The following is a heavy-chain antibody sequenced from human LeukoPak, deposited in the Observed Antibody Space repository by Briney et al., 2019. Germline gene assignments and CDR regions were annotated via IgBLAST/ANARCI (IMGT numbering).Heavy chain of an antibody. Sequence: GGSLRLSCAASGFTFSSYGMSWVRQAPGKGLEWVANIKQDGSEKYYADSVKGRFTVSRDNAKNSLYLQMNSLRAEDTAVYYCARVGDYYYDTSGYYDYDYGMDFWGQGTTVTVSS. CDR3: ARVGDYYYDTSGYYDYDYGMDF. J-gene: IGHJ6*02. CDR1: GFTFSSYG. CDR2: IKQDGSEK. V-gene: IGHV3-7*01. D-gene: IGHD3-22*01.